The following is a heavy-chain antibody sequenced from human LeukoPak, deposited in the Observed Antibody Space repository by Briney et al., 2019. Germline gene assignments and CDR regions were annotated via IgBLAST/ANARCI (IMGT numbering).Heavy chain of an antibody. J-gene: IGHJ4*02. V-gene: IGHV3-21*01. CDR3: AREGYRTYDFWSGYYSSFDY. D-gene: IGHD3-3*01. CDR1: GFTFSSYS. Sequence: GGSLRLSCAASGFTFSSYSMNWVRQAPGKGLEWVSSISSSSSYIYYADSVKGRFTISRDNAKNSLYLQMNSLRAEDTAVYYCAREGYRTYDFWSGYYSSFDYWGQGTLVTVSS. CDR2: ISSSSSYI.